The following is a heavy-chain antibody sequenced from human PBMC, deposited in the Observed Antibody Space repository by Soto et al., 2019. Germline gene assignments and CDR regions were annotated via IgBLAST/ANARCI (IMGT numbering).Heavy chain of an antibody. V-gene: IGHV4-59*01. Sequence: QVQLQESGPGLVKPSETLSLMCTVSGGSITNYYWSWIRQNPAKGLEWIGYISDSGSTKYNPSLKCRVTISVDTSKNQFSLKLTSMTAACTAVYYCARERVGHSAMDVWGQGTTVTVSS. CDR3: ARERVGHSAMDV. D-gene: IGHD1-26*01. CDR2: ISDSGST. CDR1: GGSITNYY. J-gene: IGHJ6*02.